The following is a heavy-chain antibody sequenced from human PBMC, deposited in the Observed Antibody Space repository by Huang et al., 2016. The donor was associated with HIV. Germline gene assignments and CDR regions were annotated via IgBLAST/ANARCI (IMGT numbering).Heavy chain of an antibody. J-gene: IGHJ3*01. CDR2: SGSNSRDT. D-gene: IGHD3-22*01. Sequence: QVQLVQSGGVVKQHGASVRVSCKASGYDFGSYGMSWVRQAPGQGVEWVGWSGSNSRDTRTAQKFQGRVTMTTDRSATTTYMELRSLRYDDTAVYYCARDTYYTDIWKRNDASFLWGQGTMITVYS. V-gene: IGHV1-18*01. CDR1: GYDFGSYG. CDR3: ARDTYYTDIWKRNDASFL.